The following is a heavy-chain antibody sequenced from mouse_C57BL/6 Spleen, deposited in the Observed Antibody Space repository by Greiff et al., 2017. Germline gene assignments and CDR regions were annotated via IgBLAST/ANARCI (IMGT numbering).Heavy chain of an antibody. CDR1: GYTFTGYW. V-gene: IGHV1-9*01. CDR2: ILPGSGST. Sequence: VKLMESGAELMKPGASVKLSCKATGYTFTGYWIEWVKQRPGHGLEWIGEILPGSGSTNYNEKVKGKATFTADTSSNTAYMQLSSLTTEDSAIYYCARGGNIYYYGSSYDYFDYWGQGTTLTVSS. J-gene: IGHJ2*01. D-gene: IGHD1-1*01. CDR3: ARGGNIYYYGSSYDYFDY.